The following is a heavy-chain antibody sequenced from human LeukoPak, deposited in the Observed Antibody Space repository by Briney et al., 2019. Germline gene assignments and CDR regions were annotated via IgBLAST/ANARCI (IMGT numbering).Heavy chain of an antibody. J-gene: IGHJ4*02. D-gene: IGHD6-13*01. Sequence: SQTLSFTCAISGDDVSTNKATWNWIRQSPSRGPGWLGRTYYRSQWYNDYAVSVKSRITITPDTSTNQFSLHLNSVTPDDTAVYYCVRLVGNSWLDYWGQGTLVTVSS. CDR2: TYYRSQWYN. CDR1: GDDVSTNKAT. V-gene: IGHV6-1*01. CDR3: VRLVGNSWLDY.